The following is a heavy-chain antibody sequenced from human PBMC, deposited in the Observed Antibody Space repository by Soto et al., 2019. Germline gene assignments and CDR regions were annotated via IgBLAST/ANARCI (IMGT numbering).Heavy chain of an antibody. CDR1: GYTFTGYY. Sequence: WASVKVSCKASGYTFTGYYMHWVRQAPGQGLEWMGWINPNSGGTNYAQKFQGRVTMTRDASISTAYMELSRLRSDDTAVYYCARVRAARPTYYYGMDVWGQGTTVTVSS. CDR2: INPNSGGT. V-gene: IGHV1-2*02. CDR3: ARVRAARPTYYYGMDV. J-gene: IGHJ6*02. D-gene: IGHD6-6*01.